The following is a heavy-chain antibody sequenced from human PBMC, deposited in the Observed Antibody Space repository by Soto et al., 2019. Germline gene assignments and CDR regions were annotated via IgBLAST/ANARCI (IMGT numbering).Heavy chain of an antibody. CDR3: AREVSRYSCYDFDY. CDR1: GFTFSSYS. D-gene: IGHD5-12*01. CDR2: ISSSSSYI. J-gene: IGHJ4*02. V-gene: IGHV3-21*01. Sequence: EVQLVESGGGLVKPGGSLRLYCAASGFTFSSYSMNWVRQAPGKGLEWVSSISSSSSYIYYADSVKGRFTISRDNAKNSLYLQMNSLRAEDTAVYYCAREVSRYSCYDFDYWVQGTLVTVSS.